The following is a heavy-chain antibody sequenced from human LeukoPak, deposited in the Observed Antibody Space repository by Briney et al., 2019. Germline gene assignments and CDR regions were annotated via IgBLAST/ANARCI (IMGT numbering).Heavy chain of an antibody. CDR3: ARDYFGDY. D-gene: IGHD3-10*01. CDR1: GFTFSSYA. J-gene: IGHJ4*02. Sequence: GGSLRLSCAASGFTFSSYAVHWVRQAPGKGLEWVAVISYDGSNKYYADFVKGRFTISRDNSKNTLYLQMNSLRAEDTAVYYCARDYFGDYWGQGTLVIVSS. V-gene: IGHV3-30-3*01. CDR2: ISYDGSNK.